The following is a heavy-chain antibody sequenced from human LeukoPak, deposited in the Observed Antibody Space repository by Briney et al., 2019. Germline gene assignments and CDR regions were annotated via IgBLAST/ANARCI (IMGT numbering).Heavy chain of an antibody. Sequence: SETLSLTCTVSGYSISSGYYWGWIRQPPGKGLEWIGSIYHSGSTYYNPSLKSRVTISVDTSKNQFSLKLSSVTAADTAVYYCARGYYYGSGSYYNRYYYYYYYYMDVWGKGTTVTVSS. CDR2: IYHSGST. D-gene: IGHD3-10*01. CDR1: GYSISSGYY. J-gene: IGHJ6*03. V-gene: IGHV4-38-2*02. CDR3: ARGYYYGSGSYYNRYYYYYYYYMDV.